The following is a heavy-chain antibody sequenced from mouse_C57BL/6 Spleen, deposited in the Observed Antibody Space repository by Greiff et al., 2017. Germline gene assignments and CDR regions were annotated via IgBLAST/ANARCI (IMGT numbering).Heavy chain of an antibody. CDR1: GYTFTSYW. D-gene: IGHD1-1*01. J-gene: IGHJ3*01. Sequence: QVQLQQPGAELVRPGSSVKLSCKASGYTFTSYWMHWVKQRPIQGLEWIGNIDPSDSETHYNQKFKDKATLTVDKSSSTAYMQLSSLTSEDSAVYCCARDSSCVYFAYWGQGTLVTVSA. CDR3: ARDSSCVYFAY. V-gene: IGHV1-52*01. CDR2: IDPSDSET.